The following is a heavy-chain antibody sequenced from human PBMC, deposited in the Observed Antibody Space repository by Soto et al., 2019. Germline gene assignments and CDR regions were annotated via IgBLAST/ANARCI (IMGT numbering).Heavy chain of an antibody. CDR1: GGSISSYY. D-gene: IGHD1-20*01. V-gene: IGHV4-59*08. CDR2: IYYSGST. Sequence: SETLSLTCTVSGGSISSYYWSWTRQPPGKGLEWIGYIYYSGSTNYNPSLKSRVTISVDTSKNQFSLKLSSVTAADTAVYYCARQTRITGYFDYWGQGTLVTVSS. CDR3: ARQTRITGYFDY. J-gene: IGHJ4*02.